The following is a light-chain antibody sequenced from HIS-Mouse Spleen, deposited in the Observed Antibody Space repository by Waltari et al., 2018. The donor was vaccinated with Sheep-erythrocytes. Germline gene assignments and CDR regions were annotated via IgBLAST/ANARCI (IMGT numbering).Light chain of an antibody. Sequence: DIQMTQSPSSLSASVGDRVTITCRASQSISSYLNWDQQKPGKAPTLLIYAASSLQSGGPSRFSGSGSGTDFTLTISSLQPEDFATYYCQQSYSTPYTFGQGTKLEIK. CDR2: AAS. V-gene: IGKV1-39*01. CDR3: QQSYSTPYT. CDR1: QSISSY. J-gene: IGKJ2*01.